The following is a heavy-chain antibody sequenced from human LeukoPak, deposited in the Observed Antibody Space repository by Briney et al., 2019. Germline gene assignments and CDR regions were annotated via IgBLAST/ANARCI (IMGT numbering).Heavy chain of an antibody. CDR3: ARPNSVGDIFDY. Sequence: GASLQISCKGSGSRFTSYWIGWVRQLPGKGLEWMGIIYPGDSDTRYSPSFQGQVTISADKSISTAYLQWSSLKASDTAMYYCARPNSVGDIFDYWGQGTLVTVSS. CDR2: IYPGDSDT. D-gene: IGHD1-26*01. CDR1: GSRFTSYW. V-gene: IGHV5-51*01. J-gene: IGHJ4*02.